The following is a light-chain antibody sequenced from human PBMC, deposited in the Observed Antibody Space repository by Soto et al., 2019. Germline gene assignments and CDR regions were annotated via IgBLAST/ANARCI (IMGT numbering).Light chain of an antibody. CDR3: QQYTTYPYT. V-gene: IGKV1-5*01. CDR2: DAS. CDR1: QSVTNW. J-gene: IGKJ2*01. Sequence: DIRMTQSPSTLSASVGDRVTITCRASQSVTNWLAWYQQKPGKTPNLLIYDASRLQRGTPSRFSGSGSETEFTLTIYSLQPDDFATYYCQQYTTYPYTFGQGTKVEIK.